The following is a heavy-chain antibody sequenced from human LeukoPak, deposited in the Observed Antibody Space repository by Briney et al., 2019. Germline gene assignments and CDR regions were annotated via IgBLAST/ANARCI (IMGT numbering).Heavy chain of an antibody. Sequence: PGGSLRLSCEASGFTFSSYEMNWVRQAPGRGLVWVARINSDESTTGYADSVKGRFTISRDNAKNTLYLQMNSLRVEDTAVYYCARDYCSGGSCYYYWGQGTLVTVSS. CDR1: GFTFSSYE. CDR3: ARDYCSGGSCYYY. J-gene: IGHJ4*02. D-gene: IGHD2-15*01. CDR2: INSDESTT. V-gene: IGHV3-74*01.